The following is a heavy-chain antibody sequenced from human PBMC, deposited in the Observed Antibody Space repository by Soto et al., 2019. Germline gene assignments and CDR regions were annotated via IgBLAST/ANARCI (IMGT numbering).Heavy chain of an antibody. J-gene: IGHJ5*02. Sequence: PKISCKGSGYSFTSYWIGWVRQMPGKGLEWMGIIYPGDSDTRYSPSFQGQVTISADKSISTAYLQWSSLKASDTAMYYCARQEIAAAGTWGQFDPWGQGTLVTVSS. CDR3: ARQEIAAAGTWGQFDP. D-gene: IGHD6-13*01. CDR1: GYSFTSYW. CDR2: IYPGDSDT. V-gene: IGHV5-51*01.